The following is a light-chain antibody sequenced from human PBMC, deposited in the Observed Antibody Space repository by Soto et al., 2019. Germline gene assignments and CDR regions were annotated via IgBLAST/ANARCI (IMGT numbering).Light chain of an antibody. V-gene: IGLV1-40*01. J-gene: IGLJ2*01. CDR1: SSNIGADYG. Sequence: QSVLTQPPSVSGAPGQRVTISCTGSSSNIGADYGVHWYQQLPGTAPKLLISANSNRPSGVPDRFSGSKSGTSASLAITGLQAEDEADYHCQSYDSSLNGLVFGGGTKLTVL. CDR2: ANS. CDR3: QSYDSSLNGLV.